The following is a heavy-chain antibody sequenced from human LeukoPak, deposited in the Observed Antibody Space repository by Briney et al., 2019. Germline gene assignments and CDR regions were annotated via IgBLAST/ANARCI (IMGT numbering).Heavy chain of an antibody. CDR3: ARDSRQQLFDY. CDR1: GFTFNSYT. V-gene: IGHV3-30*04. CDR2: ISSDGTKK. D-gene: IGHD4-11*01. Sequence: GGSLRLSCVASGFTFNSYTIHWVRQAPGKGLEWVAFISSDGTKKFYTDSVKGRFTVSRDNAKSSLYLQMNGLRAEDTAVYYCARDSRQQLFDYWGQGTLVTVSS. J-gene: IGHJ4*02.